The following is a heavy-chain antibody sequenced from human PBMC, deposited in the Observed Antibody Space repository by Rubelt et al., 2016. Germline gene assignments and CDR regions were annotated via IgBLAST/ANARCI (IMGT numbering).Heavy chain of an antibody. V-gene: IGHV1-69*04. CDR2: IIPILGIA. Sequence: QVQLVQSGAEVKKPEASVKVSCKASGGTFSSYAISWVRQAPGQGLEWMGRIIPILGIANYAQKFQGRVTITADKSTSTAYMELSSLRSEDTAVYYCARGQLVYNYFDPWGHGTLVTVSS. D-gene: IGHD6-6*01. CDR1: GGTFSSYA. CDR3: ARGQLVYNYFDP. J-gene: IGHJ5*02.